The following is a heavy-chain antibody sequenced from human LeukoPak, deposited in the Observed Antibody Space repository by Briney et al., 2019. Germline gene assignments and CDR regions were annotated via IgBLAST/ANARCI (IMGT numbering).Heavy chain of an antibody. Sequence: NLGESLKISCKGSGYSFTSYWIGWVRQMPGKGLEWMGIIYPGDSDTRYSPSFQGQVTISADKSISTAYLQWSSLKASDTAMYYCATNLEMYSSGWSFDYWGQGTLVTVSS. J-gene: IGHJ4*02. D-gene: IGHD6-19*01. CDR1: GYSFTSYW. CDR3: ATNLEMYSSGWSFDY. CDR2: IYPGDSDT. V-gene: IGHV5-51*01.